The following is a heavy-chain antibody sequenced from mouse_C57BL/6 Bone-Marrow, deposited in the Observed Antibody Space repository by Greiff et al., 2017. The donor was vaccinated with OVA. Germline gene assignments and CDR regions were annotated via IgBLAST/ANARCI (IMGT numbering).Heavy chain of an antibody. V-gene: IGHV1-26*01. Sequence: EVQLQQSGPELVKPGASVKISCKASGYTFTDYYMNWVKQSHGKSLEWIGDINPNNGGTSYNQKFKGKATLTVDKSSSPAYIELRSLTSEDSAVYYCARGDLTGSYFDYWGQGTTLTVSS. CDR2: INPNNGGT. CDR1: GYTFTDYY. CDR3: ARGDLTGSYFDY. J-gene: IGHJ2*01. D-gene: IGHD4-1*01.